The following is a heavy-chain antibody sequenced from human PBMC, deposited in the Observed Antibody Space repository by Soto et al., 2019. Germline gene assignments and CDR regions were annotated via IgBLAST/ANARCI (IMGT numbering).Heavy chain of an antibody. CDR3: ARKLSGAVQGWAYGMDV. CDR2: TYSGGTT. Sequence: EVHLVESGGGLMQPGGSLRLSCAASGFTVSSYNMIWVRQAPVKGLEWVSVTYSGGTTQYADSVKGRFTVSRDNSKNTLNLQLSSLRDDDTAVYYCARKLSGAVQGWAYGMDVWGRGTRVTVSS. V-gene: IGHV3-53*02. CDR1: GFTVSSYN. D-gene: IGHD1-26*01. J-gene: IGHJ6*02.